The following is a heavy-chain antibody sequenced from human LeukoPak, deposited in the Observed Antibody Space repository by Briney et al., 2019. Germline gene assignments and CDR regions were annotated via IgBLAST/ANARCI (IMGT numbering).Heavy chain of an antibody. D-gene: IGHD6-13*01. J-gene: IGHJ4*02. CDR2: IYYSGST. V-gene: IGHV4-59*08. Sequence: SETLSLTCSVSGGSMSSYYWSWIRQPPGKGLEWIGYIYYSGSTNYNPSLKSRLTISVDTSKSQFSLKLSSVTAADTAVYYCGSRGVAAAGTEFDYWGQGTLVTVSS. CDR3: GSRGVAAAGTEFDY. CDR1: GGSMSSYY.